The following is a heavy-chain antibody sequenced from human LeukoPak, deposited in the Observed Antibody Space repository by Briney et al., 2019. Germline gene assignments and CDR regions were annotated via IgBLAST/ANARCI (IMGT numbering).Heavy chain of an antibody. CDR3: TRVRPPTTSDY. J-gene: IGHJ4*02. D-gene: IGHD1-26*01. Sequence: SETLSLTCTISGAYISSGDYYWTWIRQPAGKGLEWIGRIHTSGRTYYNSSLNSRVSISLEFSKNQFSLTLKSVTAADTAIYYCTRVRPPTTSDYWGQETLVIVSS. V-gene: IGHV4-61*02. CDR2: IHTSGRT. CDR1: GAYISSGDYY.